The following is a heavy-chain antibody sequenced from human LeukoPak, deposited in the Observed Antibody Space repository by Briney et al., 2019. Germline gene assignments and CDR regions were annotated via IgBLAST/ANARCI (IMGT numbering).Heavy chain of an antibody. CDR1: GYTFTGYY. CDR2: INPNSGGT. V-gene: IGHV1-2*02. J-gene: IGHJ4*02. CDR3: ARDLGETWIQLWYYFDY. D-gene: IGHD5-18*01. Sequence: GPVKVSCKAPGYTFTGYYMHWVRQAPGQGLEWMGWINPNSGGTNYAQKFQGRVTMTRDTSISTAYMELSRLRSDDTAVYYCARDLGETWIQLWYYFDYWGQGTLVTVSS.